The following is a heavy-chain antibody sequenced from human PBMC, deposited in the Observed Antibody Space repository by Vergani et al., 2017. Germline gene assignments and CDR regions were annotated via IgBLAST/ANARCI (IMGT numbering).Heavy chain of an antibody. V-gene: IGHV3-23*01. CDR3: AKQYFVSGNYLFDS. D-gene: IGHD3-10*01. CDR2: ISGSGVSA. Sequence: EVQLLESGGGLVQPGGSLRLTCAASEFTLSNYAMNWVRQAPGKGLEWVSGISGSGVSAYYTDSVKGRFTISRDNSKNMLFLQMNNLRTEDTAIYYCAKQYFVSGNYLFDSWGQGTLVTVSS. J-gene: IGHJ4*02. CDR1: EFTLSNYA.